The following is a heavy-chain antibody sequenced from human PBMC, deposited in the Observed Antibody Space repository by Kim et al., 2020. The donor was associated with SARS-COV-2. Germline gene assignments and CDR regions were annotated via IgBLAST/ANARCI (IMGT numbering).Heavy chain of an antibody. CDR3: AREGAKATGGFDI. J-gene: IGHJ3*02. D-gene: IGHD3-10*01. Sequence: YAQKFQGRVTMTTETSTRTAYMDLRSMRPDDTAVYYCAREGAKATGGFDIWGEGTMLTVSS. V-gene: IGHV1-18*01.